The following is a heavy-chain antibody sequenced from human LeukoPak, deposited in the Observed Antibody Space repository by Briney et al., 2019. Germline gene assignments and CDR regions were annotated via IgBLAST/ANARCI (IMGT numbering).Heavy chain of an antibody. J-gene: IGHJ5*02. D-gene: IGHD2-21*01. CDR1: GYTFTDYY. CDR2: INTNSGVI. Sequence: ASVKVSCKTSGYTFTDYYMHWVRQAPGQGLEWMGWINTNSGVISSAQKFRGRVTMTRDTSITTVYMEVRWLTSDDTAIYYCARADRLDGAPYLIGPWGQGTLVTVSS. V-gene: IGHV1-2*02. CDR3: ARADRLDGAPYLIGP.